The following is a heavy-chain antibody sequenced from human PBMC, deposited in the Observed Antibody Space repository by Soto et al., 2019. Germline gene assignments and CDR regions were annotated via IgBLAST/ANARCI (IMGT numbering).Heavy chain of an antibody. D-gene: IGHD5-12*01. Sequence: PGGSLRLSCAASGFTFSSYGMHWVRQAPGKGLEWVAVIWYDGSNKYYADSVKGRFTISRDNSKNTLYLQMNSLRAEDTAVYYCARDMESGYSGYPSKYYYYYYGMDVWGQGTTVTVSS. CDR1: GFTFSSYG. CDR2: IWYDGSNK. J-gene: IGHJ6*02. CDR3: ARDMESGYSGYPSKYYYYYYGMDV. V-gene: IGHV3-33*01.